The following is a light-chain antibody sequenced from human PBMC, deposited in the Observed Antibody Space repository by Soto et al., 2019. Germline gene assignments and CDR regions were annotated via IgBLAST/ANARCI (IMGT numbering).Light chain of an antibody. V-gene: IGKV1-39*01. CDR2: AAS. CDR3: QQSYSTPRT. Sequence: DIQMTQSPSSLSASVRDRVTITCRASQSISSSLNWYQQKPGKAPKLLSYAASSLQSGVPSRFSGSGSGTDFTLTISSLQPEDFATYYCQQSYSTPRTFGQGTKVELK. J-gene: IGKJ1*01. CDR1: QSISSS.